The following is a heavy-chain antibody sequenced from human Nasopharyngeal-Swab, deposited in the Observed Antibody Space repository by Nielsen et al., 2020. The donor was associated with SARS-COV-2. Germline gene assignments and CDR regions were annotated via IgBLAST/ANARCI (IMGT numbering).Heavy chain of an antibody. CDR3: AYRVYYYDSSGYRQTALFDY. J-gene: IGHJ4*02. D-gene: IGHD3-22*01. CDR2: INHSGTT. Sequence: WIRQRPGKGLEWIGEINHSGTTNYNPSLKSRVTISVDTSKNKFSLKLSSVTAADTAVYYCAYRVYYYDSSGYRQTALFDYWGQGTLVTVSS. V-gene: IGHV4-34*01.